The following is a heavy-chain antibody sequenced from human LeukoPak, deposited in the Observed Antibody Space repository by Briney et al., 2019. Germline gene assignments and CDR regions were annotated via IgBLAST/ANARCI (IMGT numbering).Heavy chain of an antibody. CDR1: GFTFSSYG. Sequence: GGSLRLSCAASGFTFSSYGMSWVRQAPGKGLGGVSGISGSGGSTYYADSVKGRFTISRDNSKNTLYLQMTSLRAEDTAIYYCAKAAHYYGSGSYSVYWGQGTLVTVSS. J-gene: IGHJ4*02. D-gene: IGHD3-10*01. CDR3: AKAAHYYGSGSYSVY. CDR2: ISGSGGST. V-gene: IGHV3-23*01.